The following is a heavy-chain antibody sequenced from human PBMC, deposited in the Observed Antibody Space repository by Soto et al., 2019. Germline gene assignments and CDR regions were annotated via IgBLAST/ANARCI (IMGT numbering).Heavy chain of an antibody. CDR3: ASASGDYLVLGGYFLDS. V-gene: IGHV4-4*02. CDR2: VFHSGTA. J-gene: IGHJ4*02. CDR1: GDSISSIKW. Sequence: QVQLQESGPGVMKPSGTLSLTCTVSGDSISSIKWWSWVRQPPGERLEWIGEVFHSGTANYNPYLRSRLTFSVDTSKNEFSLKLTSVTAADTAVYYCASASGDYLVLGGYFLDSWGQGTLVTVSS. D-gene: IGHD4-17*01.